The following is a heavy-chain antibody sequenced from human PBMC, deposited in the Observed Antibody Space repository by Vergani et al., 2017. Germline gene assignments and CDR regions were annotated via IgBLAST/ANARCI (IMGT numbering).Heavy chain of an antibody. D-gene: IGHD6-13*01. CDR3: AMPPIAAAGQNDAFDI. J-gene: IGHJ3*02. CDR2: ISSSSSYI. CDR1: GFTFSSYS. V-gene: IGHV3-21*06. Sequence: EVQLVESGGGLVKPGGSLRLSCAASGFTFSSYSMNWVRPAPGKGLEWVSSISSSSSYIYYADAVKGRCTSSRDNAKNSLYLQMNSLRAEDTAVYYCAMPPIAAAGQNDAFDIWGQGTMVTVSS.